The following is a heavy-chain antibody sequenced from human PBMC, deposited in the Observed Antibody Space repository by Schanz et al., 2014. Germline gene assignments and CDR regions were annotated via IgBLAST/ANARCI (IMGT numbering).Heavy chain of an antibody. J-gene: IGHJ4*02. CDR3: ARGGFLYRTNFDS. CDR2: INPSSGTT. V-gene: IGHV1-46*03. D-gene: IGHD1-26*01. Sequence: QVQLVQSGAEVKKPGVSVKVSCKASGYTFTTYYIHWVRQAPGQGLEWMGKINPSSGTTRIAQNFQGRLTVTRDTSPSTVNLELNSLRSEDTAGYFCARGGFLYRTNFDSRGQGTLVTVSS. CDR1: GYTFTTYY.